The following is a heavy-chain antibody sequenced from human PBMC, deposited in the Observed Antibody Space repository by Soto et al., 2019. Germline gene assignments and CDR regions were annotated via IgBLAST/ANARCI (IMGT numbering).Heavy chain of an antibody. Sequence: ASVKVSCKASGYTFTSYYMHWVRQAPGQGLEWMGIINPSGGSTSYAQKFQGRVTMTRDTSTSTVYMELSSLRSEDTAVYYCARVFRGIAVAGTPAYWGQGTLVTVSS. CDR2: INPSGGST. V-gene: IGHV1-46*01. J-gene: IGHJ4*02. CDR3: ARVFRGIAVAGTPAY. D-gene: IGHD6-19*01. CDR1: GYTFTSYY.